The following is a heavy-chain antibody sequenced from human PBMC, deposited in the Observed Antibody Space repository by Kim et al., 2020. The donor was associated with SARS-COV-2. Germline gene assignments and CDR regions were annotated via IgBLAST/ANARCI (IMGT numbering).Heavy chain of an antibody. J-gene: IGHJ6*03. CDR1: GYTFTNYY. D-gene: IGHD3-10*01. Sequence: ASVKVSCKASGYTFTNYYINWVRQATGQGLEWMGWINPNGGNTSYAQKFQGRVTMTRNTSISTAYMELSSLRSEDTAVYYCARAKLVQGVFYYYYYKDVCGEGTTVTASS. CDR2: INPNGGNT. V-gene: IGHV1-8*01. CDR3: ARAKLVQGVFYYYYYKDV.